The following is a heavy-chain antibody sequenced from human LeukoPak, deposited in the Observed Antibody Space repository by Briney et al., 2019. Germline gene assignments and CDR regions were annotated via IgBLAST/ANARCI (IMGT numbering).Heavy chain of an antibody. V-gene: IGHV1-8*01. CDR3: ARGFYYYDSSGYYPDSIDY. CDR1: GYTFTSYD. D-gene: IGHD3-22*01. Sequence: ASVKVSCKASGYTFTSYDINWVRQATGQGLEWMGWMSPNSGNTGYAQKFQGRVTMTRNTSISTAYMELSSLRSEDTAVYYCARGFYYYDSSGYYPDSIDYFGQGTLVTVSS. CDR2: MSPNSGNT. J-gene: IGHJ4*02.